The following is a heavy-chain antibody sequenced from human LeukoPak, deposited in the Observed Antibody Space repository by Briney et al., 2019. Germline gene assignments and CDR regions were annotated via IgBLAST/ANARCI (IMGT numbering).Heavy chain of an antibody. V-gene: IGHV3-48*03. CDR2: ISSSGSPI. CDR3: ARVYSNYDPAAMDV. J-gene: IGHJ6*01. Sequence: GGSLRPSCAASGFTFNSYEMNWVRQAPGKGLEWVSYISSSGSPIYYADSVEGRFTISRDNAKNSLYLQMSSLRAEDTAMYYCARVYSNYDPAAMDVWGQGTTVSASS. CDR1: GFTFNSYE. D-gene: IGHD4-11*01.